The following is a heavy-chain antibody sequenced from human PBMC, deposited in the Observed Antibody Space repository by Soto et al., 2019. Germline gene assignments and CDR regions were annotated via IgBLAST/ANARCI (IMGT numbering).Heavy chain of an antibody. Sequence: QVQLVQSGAEVKKPGASLKVSCKASGYTFSNFGVSWVRQAPRQGLEWIGWINPDNGDTNYGQKFQGRATMTTDTFTNTAYMEVRGLRSDDTAVYYCARGVRVSAYLDYYMDVWGEGTTVTVSS. D-gene: IGHD3-10*02. CDR1: GYTFSNFG. CDR2: INPDNGDT. V-gene: IGHV1-18*01. CDR3: ARGVRVSAYLDYYMDV. J-gene: IGHJ6*03.